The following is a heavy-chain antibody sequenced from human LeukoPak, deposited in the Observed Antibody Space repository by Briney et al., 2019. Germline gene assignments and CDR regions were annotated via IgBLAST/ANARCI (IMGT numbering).Heavy chain of an antibody. CDR1: GFTFSNYW. J-gene: IGHJ4*02. CDR2: IKQDRSEK. D-gene: IGHD3-10*01. CDR3: AKVAHYYYGSESYYFFEH. Sequence: PGGSLRLSCAASGFTFSNYWMSWVRQAPGKGLEWVANIKQDRSEKYYVDSVKGRFTISRDNAKNSLYLQMNSLRVEDTATYYCAKVAHYYYGSESYYFFEHWGQGTPVTASS. V-gene: IGHV3-7*01.